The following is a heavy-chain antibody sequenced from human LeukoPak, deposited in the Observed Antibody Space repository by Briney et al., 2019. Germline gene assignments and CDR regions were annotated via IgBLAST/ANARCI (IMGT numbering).Heavy chain of an antibody. V-gene: IGHV3-30*04. CDR1: GFTFSSYA. CDR2: ISYDGSNK. Sequence: PGRSLRLSCAASGFTFSSYAMHWVRQAPGKGLEWVAVISYDGSNKYYADSVKGRFTISRDNSKNTLYLQMNSLRAEDTAVYYCARLRYDDFWSGSWRYYYSMDVWGKGTTVTVSS. CDR3: ARLRYDDFWSGSWRYYYSMDV. J-gene: IGHJ6*03. D-gene: IGHD3-3*01.